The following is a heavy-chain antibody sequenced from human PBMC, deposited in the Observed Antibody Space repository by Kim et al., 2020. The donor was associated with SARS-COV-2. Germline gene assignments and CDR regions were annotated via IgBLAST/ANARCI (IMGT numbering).Heavy chain of an antibody. V-gene: IGHV1-69*04. CDR1: GGTFSSYA. CDR3: ARSRDYYDSSGYYR. J-gene: IGHJ4*02. CDR2: IIPILGIA. Sequence: SVKVSCKASGGTFSSYAISWVRQAPGQGLEWMGRIIPILGIANYAQKFQGRVTITADKSTSTAYMELRSLRSEDTAVYYCARSRDYYDSSGYYRWGQGT. D-gene: IGHD3-22*01.